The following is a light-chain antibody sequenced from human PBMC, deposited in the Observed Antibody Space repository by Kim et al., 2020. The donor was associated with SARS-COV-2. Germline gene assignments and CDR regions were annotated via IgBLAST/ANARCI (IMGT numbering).Light chain of an antibody. CDR1: SSDVGGYDY. CDR2: HVT. Sequence: QSVLTQPRSVSASPGQSVSISCTGTSSDVGGYDYVSWYQQHPGKAPKLIIYHVTKRPSGVPDRFSGSKSGNTASLTISGLQAEDEADYYCCSYVGTFSGVFGGGTQLTVL. V-gene: IGLV2-11*01. CDR3: CSYVGTFSGV. J-gene: IGLJ2*01.